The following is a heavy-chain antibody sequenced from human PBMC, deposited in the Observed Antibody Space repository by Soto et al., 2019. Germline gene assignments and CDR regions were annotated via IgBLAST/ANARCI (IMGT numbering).Heavy chain of an antibody. J-gene: IGHJ6*02. V-gene: IGHV3-49*04. Sequence: PGGSLRLSCTASGFTFGDYAMRWVRQAPGKGLEWVSFIRDRAYGGTTEYAASVKGRFTMSRDDSKSVAYLQMNSLKTEDTGVYYCTKDRTIGAADNYYYYGMDVWGQGTTVTVSS. CDR2: IRDRAYGGTT. D-gene: IGHD6-25*01. CDR1: GFTFGDYA. CDR3: TKDRTIGAADNYYYYGMDV.